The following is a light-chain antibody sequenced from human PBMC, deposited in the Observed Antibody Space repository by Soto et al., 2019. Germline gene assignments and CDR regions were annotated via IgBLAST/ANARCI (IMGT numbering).Light chain of an antibody. J-gene: IGKJ5*01. CDR3: QQYGSSPL. CDR2: GAS. V-gene: IGKV3-20*01. CDR1: QSVSSSY. Sequence: EIVLTQSPGTLSLSPGERATLSCRASQSVSSSYLAWYQQKPGQAPRLLIYGASSRATGIPDRFSGSGSGTDFTLTISRLEPEDFAVYYCQQYGSSPLFGXGTRLEIK.